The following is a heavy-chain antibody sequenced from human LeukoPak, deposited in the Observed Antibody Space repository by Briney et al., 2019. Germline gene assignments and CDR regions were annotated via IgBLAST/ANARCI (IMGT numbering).Heavy chain of an antibody. V-gene: IGHV1-69*13. CDR3: AGATMRGFLDRFDP. Sequence: SVKVSCKASGGTFSSHAISWVRQAPGQGLEWMGGIIPIFGTANYAQKFQGRVTITADESTSTAYMELSSLRSEDTAVYYCAGATMRGFLDRFDPWGQGTLVTVSS. J-gene: IGHJ5*02. CDR2: IIPIFGTA. D-gene: IGHD3-3*01. CDR1: GGTFSSHA.